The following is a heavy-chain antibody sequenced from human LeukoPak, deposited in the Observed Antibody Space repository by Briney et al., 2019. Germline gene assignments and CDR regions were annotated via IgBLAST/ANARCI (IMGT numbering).Heavy chain of an antibody. CDR2: ISYDGSTK. Sequence: PGGSLRLSCTASGFTFSTYGMHWVRQAPGKGLEWVTLISYDGSTKYYSDSVKGRFTISRDNSKNTLYLQMNSLRAEDTAVYYCAKDRSSSSWFDPWGQGTLVTVSS. J-gene: IGHJ5*02. CDR3: AKDRSSSSWFDP. CDR1: GFTFSTYG. D-gene: IGHD6-6*01. V-gene: IGHV3-30*18.